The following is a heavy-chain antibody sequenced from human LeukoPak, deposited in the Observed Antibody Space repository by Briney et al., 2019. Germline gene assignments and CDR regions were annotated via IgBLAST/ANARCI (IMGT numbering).Heavy chain of an antibody. D-gene: IGHD6-13*01. V-gene: IGHV3-21*01. CDR2: ISSSSSYI. J-gene: IGHJ4*02. CDR1: GFTFSSYS. Sequence: SGGSLRLSCAASGFTFSSYSMNWVRQAPGKGLEWVSSISSSSSYIYYADSVKGRFTISRDNAKNSLYLQMNSLRAEDTAVYYCAKDMIPAAKGRAAGRPSDYWGQGTLVTVSS. CDR3: AKDMIPAAKGRAAGRPSDY.